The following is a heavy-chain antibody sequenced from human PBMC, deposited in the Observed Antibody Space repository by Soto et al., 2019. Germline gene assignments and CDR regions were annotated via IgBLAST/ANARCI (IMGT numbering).Heavy chain of an antibody. D-gene: IGHD6-19*01. V-gene: IGHV4-59*01. CDR2: IYYSGST. CDR3: ARDRGSVAGFDY. CDR1: DGSISGFY. Sequence: LSLTCAVSDGSISGFYWSWIRQPPGKGLEWIGYIYYSGSTNYNPSLKSRVTISVDTSKNQFSLKLNSVTAADTAVYYCARDRGSVAGFDYWGQGTLVTVSS. J-gene: IGHJ4*02.